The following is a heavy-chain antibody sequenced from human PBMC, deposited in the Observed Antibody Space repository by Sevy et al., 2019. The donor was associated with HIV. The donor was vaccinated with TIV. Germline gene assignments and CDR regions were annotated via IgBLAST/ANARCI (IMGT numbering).Heavy chain of an antibody. V-gene: IGHV3-49*04. CDR2: FKSKIHGGTT. CDR3: TRWSGSQSIFDY. Sequence: GGSLRLSCTASGFIFGDYGMSWVRQAPGKGLEWIAFFKSKIHGGTTENAASVKGRFTISRDDSKNIIYLQMSNLKTEYTGVYYCTRWSGSQSIFDYWGQGTLVTVSS. CDR1: GFIFGDYG. J-gene: IGHJ4*02. D-gene: IGHD1-26*01.